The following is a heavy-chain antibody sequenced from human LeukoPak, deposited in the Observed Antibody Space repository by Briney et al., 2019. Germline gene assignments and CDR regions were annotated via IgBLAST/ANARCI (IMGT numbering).Heavy chain of an antibody. CDR3: AKRSAESSGYFDY. CDR1: GFTFSSYW. Sequence: PGGSLRLSCAASGFTFSSYWMTWVRQAPGKGLEWVAAITASGASTDYADSVKGRFTISRDNSKNTLFMQMNSLRAEDTAIYYCAKRSAESSGYFDYWGQGTLVTVSS. V-gene: IGHV3-23*01. J-gene: IGHJ4*02. CDR2: ITASGAST. D-gene: IGHD3-22*01.